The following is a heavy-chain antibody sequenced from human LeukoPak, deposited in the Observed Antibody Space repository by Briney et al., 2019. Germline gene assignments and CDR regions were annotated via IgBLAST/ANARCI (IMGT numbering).Heavy chain of an antibody. Sequence: TGGSLRLSCAASGFTFDDYAMHWVRHAPGKGLEWVSLISGDGGSTYYADSVRGRFTISRDNSKNSLYLQMDSLRTEDTAFYYCAKEIDTLGTNAFDIWGQGTMVTVSS. CDR1: GFTFDDYA. J-gene: IGHJ3*02. CDR2: ISGDGGST. CDR3: AKEIDTLGTNAFDI. D-gene: IGHD2-15*01. V-gene: IGHV3-43*02.